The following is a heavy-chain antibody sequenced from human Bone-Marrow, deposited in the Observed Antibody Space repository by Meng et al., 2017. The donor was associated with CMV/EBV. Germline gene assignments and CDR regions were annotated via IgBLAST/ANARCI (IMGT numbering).Heavy chain of an antibody. CDR3: ATNIVVVPAAPEPPYYYYYYGMDV. Sequence: SVKVSCKASGGTFSSYDISWVRQAPGQGLEWMGGIIPILGIANYAQKFQGRVTITTDESTSTAYMELSSLRSEDTAVYYCATNIVVVPAAPEPPYYYYYYGMDVWGQGTTVTVSS. CDR2: IIPILGIA. D-gene: IGHD2-2*01. J-gene: IGHJ6*02. CDR1: GGTFSSYD. V-gene: IGHV1-69*10.